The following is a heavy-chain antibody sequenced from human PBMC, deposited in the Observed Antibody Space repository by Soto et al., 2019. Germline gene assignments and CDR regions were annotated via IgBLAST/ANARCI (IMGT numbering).Heavy chain of an antibody. CDR1: GYTFTSYD. V-gene: IGHV1-8*01. D-gene: IGHD6-13*01. CDR2: MNTNSEDT. CDR3: AREWSAAGHFYGMDV. J-gene: IGHJ6*02. Sequence: QVQLVQSGAEVKKPGASVQVSCKTSGYTFTSYDINWVRQAPGQGREWVGWMNTNSEDTRSAQKFRGRLTLTRDKSMRAVYMKLSNLRPDDSAVYYCAREWSAAGHFYGMDVWGQGTTVAVSS.